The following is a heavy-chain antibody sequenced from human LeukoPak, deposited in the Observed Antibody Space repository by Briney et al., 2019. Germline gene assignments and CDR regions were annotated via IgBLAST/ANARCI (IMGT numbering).Heavy chain of an antibody. CDR1: GFTFSTYW. Sequence: GESLRLSRAASGFTFSTYWMSWVRQAPGKGLEWVANIKQDGSEKYYVDSVKGRFTISRDNAKSTVYLQMHSLRAEDTAVYYCARGGYQHGFDIWGQGTMVTVSS. CDR2: IKQDGSEK. CDR3: ARGGYQHGFDI. D-gene: IGHD2-15*01. J-gene: IGHJ3*02. V-gene: IGHV3-7*01.